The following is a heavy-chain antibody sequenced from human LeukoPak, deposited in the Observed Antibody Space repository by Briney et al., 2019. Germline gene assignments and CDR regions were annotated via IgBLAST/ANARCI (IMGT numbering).Heavy chain of an antibody. CDR3: ARGGGSEGGPDY. Sequence: PSETLSLTCTVSGGSISSYYWSWIRQPPGKGLEWIGYIYYSGSTNYNPSLKSRVTISVDTSKNQFSLKLSSVTAAGTAVYYCARGGGSEGGPDYWGQGTLVTVSS. V-gene: IGHV4-59*01. J-gene: IGHJ4*02. D-gene: IGHD2-15*01. CDR2: IYYSGST. CDR1: GGSISSYY.